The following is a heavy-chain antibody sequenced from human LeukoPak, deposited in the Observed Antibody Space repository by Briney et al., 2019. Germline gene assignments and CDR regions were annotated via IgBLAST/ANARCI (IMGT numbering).Heavy chain of an antibody. J-gene: IGHJ3*02. V-gene: IGHV1-24*01. CDR3: ATAPRKHFDWFGTPHDAFDI. Sequence: ASVKVSCKVSEYTLTELSMHWVRQAPGKGLEWMGGFDPEDGETIYAQKFQGRVTMTEDTSTDTAYMELSSLRSEDTAVYYCATAPRKHFDWFGTPHDAFDIWGQGTMVTVSS. CDR1: EYTLTELS. CDR2: FDPEDGET. D-gene: IGHD3-9*01.